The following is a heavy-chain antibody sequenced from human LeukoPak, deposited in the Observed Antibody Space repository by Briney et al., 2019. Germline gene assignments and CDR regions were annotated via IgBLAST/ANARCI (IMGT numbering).Heavy chain of an antibody. Sequence: PSETLSLTCTVSGGSISSYYWSWIRQPPGKGLEWIGYIYYSGSTNYNPSLKSRVTISVDTSKNQFSLKLSSVTAADTAVYYCARGSITMPGGFDYWGQGTLVTVSS. CDR1: GGSISSYY. D-gene: IGHD3-10*01. V-gene: IGHV4-59*01. J-gene: IGHJ4*02. CDR3: ARGSITMPGGFDY. CDR2: IYYSGST.